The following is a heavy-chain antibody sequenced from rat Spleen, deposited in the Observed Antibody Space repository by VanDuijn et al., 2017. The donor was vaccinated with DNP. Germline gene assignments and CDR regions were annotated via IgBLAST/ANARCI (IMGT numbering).Heavy chain of an antibody. D-gene: IGHD5-1*01. Sequence: EVQLVESGGGSVQPGRSLKLSCAASGFTFSNYYMAWVRQAPTKGLEWVAAISIGGDITYYRDSVKGRFTVSRDNAKSTLFLQMNSLRSEDTATHYCARGSGSRYWSFDFWGPGTRVTVSS. V-gene: IGHV5-25*01. CDR2: ISIGGDIT. CDR1: GFTFSNYY. J-gene: IGHJ1*01. CDR3: ARGSGSRYWSFDF.